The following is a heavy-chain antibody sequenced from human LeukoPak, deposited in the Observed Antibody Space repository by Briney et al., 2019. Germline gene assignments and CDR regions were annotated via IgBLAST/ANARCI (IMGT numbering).Heavy chain of an antibody. Sequence: GGSLRLSCAASGFTFSDYYMSWIRQAPGKGLEWVSYISSSSSYTNYADSVKGRFTISRDNAKNSLYLQMNSLKTEDTAMYYCSRGGGSGRYYFDYWGQGTLVTVSA. CDR2: ISSSSSYT. V-gene: IGHV3-11*05. CDR3: SRGGGSGRYYFDY. J-gene: IGHJ4*02. D-gene: IGHD6-19*01. CDR1: GFTFSDYY.